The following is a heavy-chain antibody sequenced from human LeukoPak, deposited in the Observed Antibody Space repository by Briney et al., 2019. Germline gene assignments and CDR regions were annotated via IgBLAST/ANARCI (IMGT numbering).Heavy chain of an antibody. J-gene: IGHJ5*02. D-gene: IGHD3-3*01. Sequence: GGSLRPSCAASGFTFSSYAMSWGRQAPGKGLEWVSAISVSGGTTYYADSVKGRFTISRDNSKNTLYLQMNSLRAEDTAVYYCASYYDFWSGSLGNWFDPWGQGTLVTVSS. V-gene: IGHV3-23*01. CDR1: GFTFSSYA. CDR2: ISVSGGTT. CDR3: ASYYDFWSGSLGNWFDP.